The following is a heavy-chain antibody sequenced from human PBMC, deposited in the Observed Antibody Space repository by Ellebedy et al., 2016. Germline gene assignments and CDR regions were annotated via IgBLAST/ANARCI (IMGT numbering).Heavy chain of an antibody. V-gene: IGHV3-7*01. CDR2: IKQGGSET. Sequence: GESLKISCVASGFTFSSYWMSWVRQASGKGLEWVADIKQGGSETHYMDSVKGRFTISRDNARDSLYLEMTSLRVEDTGVYYCATQWELYDWGQGTLVTVSS. CDR1: GFTFSSYW. CDR3: ATQWELYD. D-gene: IGHD1-26*01. J-gene: IGHJ4*02.